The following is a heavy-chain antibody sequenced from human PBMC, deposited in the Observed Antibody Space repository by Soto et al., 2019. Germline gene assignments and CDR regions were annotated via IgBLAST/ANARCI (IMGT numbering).Heavy chain of an antibody. CDR3: ARQIGDDPFDV. Sequence: SETLSLTCTVSGGSISTYYRNWIRQSPGKGLEWIGYIYRTGSTHYNPSLNSRVAISLDTSRNKFSLKLHSVTAADTAVYFCARQIGDDPFDVWGQGTMVTVSS. J-gene: IGHJ3*01. CDR2: IYRTGST. CDR1: GGSISTYY. V-gene: IGHV4-4*09. D-gene: IGHD3-3*01.